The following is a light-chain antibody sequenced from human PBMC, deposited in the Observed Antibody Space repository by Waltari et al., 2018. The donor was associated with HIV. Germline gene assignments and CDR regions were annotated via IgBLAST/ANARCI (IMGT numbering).Light chain of an antibody. CDR1: RDISNS. V-gene: IGKV1-NL1*01. CDR2: YTS. Sequence: QMTQSPSSLSAYIGDRVTIPCRASRDISNSLAWYQHKPGKAPTLILSYTSKLETGVPSRFTGSGSGTDFTLTINDLQAEDSAVYFCQQYYSARTFGQGTNVEI. CDR3: QQYYSART. J-gene: IGKJ1*01.